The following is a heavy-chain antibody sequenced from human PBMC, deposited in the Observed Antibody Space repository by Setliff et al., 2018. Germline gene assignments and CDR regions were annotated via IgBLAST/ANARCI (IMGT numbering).Heavy chain of an antibody. CDR3: ARGRIAERPEAIDY. CDR2: IYTSWST. CDR1: GGSISNTYYY. V-gene: IGHV4-61*09. Sequence: SETLSLTCTVSGGSISNTYYYWSWIRQPAGQGLEWIGQIYTSWSTNYNPSLKILVTISVDTSKNQFSLNLGSVTAADTGVYYCARGRIAERPEAIDYWGQGTPVTVSS. D-gene: IGHD6-6*01. J-gene: IGHJ4*02.